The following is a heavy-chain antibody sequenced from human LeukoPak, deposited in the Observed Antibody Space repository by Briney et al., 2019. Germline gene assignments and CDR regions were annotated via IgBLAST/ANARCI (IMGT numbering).Heavy chain of an antibody. D-gene: IGHD1-26*01. V-gene: IGHV3-7*01. CDR1: GFTFSSYW. CDR3: ARVGAIAQYNWFDP. Sequence: GGSLRLSCAASGFTFSSYWMSWVRQAPGKGLEWVANIKQDGSDKYYVDSVKGRFTISRDNAKNSLYLQMNSLRAEDTAVYYCARVGAIAQYNWFDPWGQGTLVTVSS. J-gene: IGHJ5*02. CDR2: IKQDGSDK.